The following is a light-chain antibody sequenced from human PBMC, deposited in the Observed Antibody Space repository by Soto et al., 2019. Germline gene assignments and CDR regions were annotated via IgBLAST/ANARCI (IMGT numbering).Light chain of an antibody. V-gene: IGKV2-30*02. Sequence: DVVMTQSPLSLPVTLGQPASISCRSNQSIVHSDGIAYFSWFQQRQGRSPRRLIYKVSNRDSGVLARYSESGSVTEFALKIRRGEADDVGVYYCMHMPHWPIPFAQGTRQELK. CDR2: KVS. CDR3: MHMPHWPIP. J-gene: IGKJ5*01. CDR1: QSIVHSDGIAY.